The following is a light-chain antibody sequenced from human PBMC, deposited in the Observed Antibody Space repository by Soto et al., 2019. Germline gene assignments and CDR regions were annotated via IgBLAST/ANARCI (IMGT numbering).Light chain of an antibody. CDR1: QDISNY. CDR2: DAS. Sequence: DIQMTQSPSSLSASVGDRVTITCQASQDISNYLNWYQQKPGKAPKLLIYDASNLETGVPSRFSGXGXGTDFTFTXSSXXXXXXXXXXXXQYDNLPWTFGQGTKVEIK. V-gene: IGKV1-33*01. J-gene: IGKJ1*01. CDR3: XQYDNLPWT.